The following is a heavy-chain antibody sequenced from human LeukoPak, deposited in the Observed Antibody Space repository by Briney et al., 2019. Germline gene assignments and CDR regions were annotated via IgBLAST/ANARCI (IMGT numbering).Heavy chain of an antibody. CDR3: ARELRTPYDILGRGNAFDI. J-gene: IGHJ3*02. CDR1: GFTFSSYW. Sequence: GRSLRLSCAASGFTFSSYWMSWVRQAPGKGLEWVANIKQDGSEKYYVDSVKGRFTISRDNAKNSLYLQMNSLRAEDTAVYYCARELRTPYDILGRGNAFDIWGHGTMVTVSS. D-gene: IGHD3-9*01. CDR2: IKQDGSEK. V-gene: IGHV3-7*01.